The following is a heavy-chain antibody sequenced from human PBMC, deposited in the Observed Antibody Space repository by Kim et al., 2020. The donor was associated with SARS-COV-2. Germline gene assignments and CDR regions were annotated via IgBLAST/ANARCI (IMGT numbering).Heavy chain of an antibody. Sequence: GGSLRLSCAASGFTFSSYWLHWVRQAPGKGLVWVSRIHNDGSRTNYADSVKGRFTISRDNAGNTLFLQMNSLRAEDTAVYYCARGGRDLYTFDIWGQGTMVTVSS. CDR3: ARGGRDLYTFDI. CDR2: IHNDGSRT. D-gene: IGHD2-21*02. V-gene: IGHV3-74*01. CDR1: GFTFSSYW. J-gene: IGHJ3*02.